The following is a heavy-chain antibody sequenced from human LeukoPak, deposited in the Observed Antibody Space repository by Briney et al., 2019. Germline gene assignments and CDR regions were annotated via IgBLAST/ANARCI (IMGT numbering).Heavy chain of an antibody. CDR2: IWYDGSNK. J-gene: IGHJ4*02. D-gene: IGHD6-19*01. V-gene: IGHV3-33*06. CDR3: AKQAVAGSVDY. Sequence: PGRSLRLSCAASGFTFSSYGMHWVRQAPGKRLEWVAVIWYDGSNKYYADSVKGRFTISRDNSKNTLYLQMNSLRAEDTAVYYCAKQAVAGSVDYWGQGTLVTVSS. CDR1: GFTFSSYG.